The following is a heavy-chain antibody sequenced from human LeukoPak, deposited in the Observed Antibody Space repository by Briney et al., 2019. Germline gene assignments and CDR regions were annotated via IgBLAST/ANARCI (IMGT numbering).Heavy chain of an antibody. CDR1: GFIFNNYG. Sequence: GGSLRLSCAASGFIFNNYGLVWVRQAPGKGLEWVSAISNDGGGTTYADFVKGRFTISRDNSKNTLFLQMDSLRAEDTALYYCARDEKYYYDTSGYYSDAFDIWGQGTMVTVSS. V-gene: IGHV3-23*01. D-gene: IGHD3-22*01. J-gene: IGHJ3*02. CDR2: ISNDGGGT. CDR3: ARDEKYYYDTSGYYSDAFDI.